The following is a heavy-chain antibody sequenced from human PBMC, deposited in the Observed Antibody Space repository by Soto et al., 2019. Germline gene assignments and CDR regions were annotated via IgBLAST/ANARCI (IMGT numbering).Heavy chain of an antibody. CDR3: ATPTGSGGMDV. CDR2: ISSSGSTI. J-gene: IGHJ6*02. D-gene: IGHD6-25*01. CDR1: GFTFSSYE. Sequence: GGSLRLSCAASGFTFSSYEMNWVRQAPGKGLEWVSYISSSGSTIYYADSVKGQVTISADKSISTAYLQWSSLKASDTAMYYCATPTGSGGMDVWGQGTTVTV. V-gene: IGHV3-48*03.